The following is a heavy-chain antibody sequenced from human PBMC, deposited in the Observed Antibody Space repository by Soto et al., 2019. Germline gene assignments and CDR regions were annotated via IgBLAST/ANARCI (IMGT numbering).Heavy chain of an antibody. J-gene: IGHJ3*02. CDR3: ARDPRGYCSGGSCYSFAFDI. CDR1: GYTFTSYY. V-gene: IGHV1-2*04. Sequence: GASVKVSCKASGYTFTSYYMHWVRQAPGQGLEWMGIINPNSGGTNYAQKFQGWVTMTRDTSISTAYMELSRLRSDDTAVYYCARDPRGYCSGGSCYSFAFDIWGQGTMVTVSS. D-gene: IGHD2-15*01. CDR2: INPNSGGT.